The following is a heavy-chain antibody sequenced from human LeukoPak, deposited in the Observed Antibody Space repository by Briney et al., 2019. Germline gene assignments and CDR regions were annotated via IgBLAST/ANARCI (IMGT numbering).Heavy chain of an antibody. J-gene: IGHJ4*02. V-gene: IGHV3-23*01. CDR3: AKVPYDSSGYYYPPYYFDY. CDR2: ISGSGGST. CDR1: GFTFSSYA. D-gene: IGHD3-22*01. Sequence: GGSLRLSCAASGFTFSSYAMSWVRQAPGKGLEWVSAISGSGGSTYYADSVKGRFTISRDNSKNTLYLQMNSLRAKDTAVYYCAKVPYDSSGYYYPPYYFDYWGQGTLVTVSS.